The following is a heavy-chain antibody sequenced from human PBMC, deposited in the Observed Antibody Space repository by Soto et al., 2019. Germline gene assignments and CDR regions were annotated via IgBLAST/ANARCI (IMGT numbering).Heavy chain of an antibody. Sequence: GGSLRLSCAASGFAFSSYWMGWVRQAPGKGLEWVANIKQDGSEKYYVDSVKGRFTISRDNAKNSLYLQMNSLRAEDTAVYYCARDSYYDFWSGYSSSGFDYWGQGTLVTVYS. CDR2: IKQDGSEK. V-gene: IGHV3-7*01. CDR1: GFAFSSYW. CDR3: ARDSYYDFWSGYSSSGFDY. D-gene: IGHD3-3*01. J-gene: IGHJ4*02.